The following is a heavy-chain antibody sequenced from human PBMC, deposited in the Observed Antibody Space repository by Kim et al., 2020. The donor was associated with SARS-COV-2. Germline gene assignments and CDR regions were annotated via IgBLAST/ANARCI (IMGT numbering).Heavy chain of an antibody. D-gene: IGHD2-21*02. J-gene: IGHJ4*02. Sequence: PMYAQGFTERFVFSLDTFVSTAYLQINSLKAEDTAVYYCARDVRGGDVADYWGQGTLVTVSS. V-gene: IGHV7-4-1*02. CDR2: P. CDR3: ARDVRGGDVADY.